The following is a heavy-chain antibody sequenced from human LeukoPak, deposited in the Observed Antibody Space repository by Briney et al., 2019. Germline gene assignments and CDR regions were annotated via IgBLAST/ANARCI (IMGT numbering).Heavy chain of an antibody. CDR1: GFTVSSNY. CDR3: AKDQIMTTLTFLDY. Sequence: GGSLRLSCAASGFTVSSNYMSWVRQAPGKGLEWVSVIYSDGRTYYADSVKGRFTISRDNSKNTLYLQMNSLRAEDTAVYYCAKDQIMTTLTFLDYWSQGTLVTVSS. J-gene: IGHJ4*02. D-gene: IGHD4-11*01. V-gene: IGHV3-53*01. CDR2: IYSDGRT.